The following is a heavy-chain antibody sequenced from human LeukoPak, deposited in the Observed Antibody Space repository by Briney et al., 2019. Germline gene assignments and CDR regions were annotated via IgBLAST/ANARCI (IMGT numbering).Heavy chain of an antibody. CDR2: INTNTGNP. V-gene: IGHV7-4-1*02. CDR1: GYTFTSYA. D-gene: IGHD6-13*01. J-gene: IGHJ3*02. CDR3: ARGAPMYSSSWYGAFDI. Sequence: RASVKVSFKASGYTFTSYAMNWVRQAPGQGLEWMGWINTNTGNPTYAQGFTGRFVFSLDTSVSTAYLQISSLKAEDTAVYYCARGAPMYSSSWYGAFDIWGQGTLGTVSS.